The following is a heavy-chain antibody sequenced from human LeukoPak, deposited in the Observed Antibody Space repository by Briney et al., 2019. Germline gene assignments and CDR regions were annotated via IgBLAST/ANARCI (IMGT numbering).Heavy chain of an antibody. J-gene: IGHJ5*02. CDR2: MNPNSGNT. CDR1: GGTFSSYT. V-gene: IGHV1-8*03. CDR3: ARDVGDNWFDP. Sequence: ASVKVSCKASGGTFSSYTISWVRQATGQGLEWMGRMNPNSGNTGYAQKFQGRVTITRNTSISKAYLELSSLRSEDTAVYYCARDVGDNWFDPWGQGTLVTVSS. D-gene: IGHD2-15*01.